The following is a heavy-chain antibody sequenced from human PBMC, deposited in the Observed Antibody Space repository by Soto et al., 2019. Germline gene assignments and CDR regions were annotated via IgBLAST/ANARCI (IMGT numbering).Heavy chain of an antibody. D-gene: IGHD3-22*01. J-gene: IGHJ3*02. Sequence: SETLSLTCAVYGGSFSGYYWSWIRQPPGKGLEWIGYIYHSGSTYYNPSLKSRVTISVDRSKNQFSLKLSSVTAADTAVYYCARARMVYDSSGYYHNDAFDIWGQGTMVTVSS. CDR2: IYHSGST. CDR1: GGSFSGYY. V-gene: IGHV4-34*01. CDR3: ARARMVYDSSGYYHNDAFDI.